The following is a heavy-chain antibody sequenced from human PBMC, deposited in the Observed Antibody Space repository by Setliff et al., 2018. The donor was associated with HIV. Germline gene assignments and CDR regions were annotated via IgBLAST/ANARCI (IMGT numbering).Heavy chain of an antibody. J-gene: IGHJ3*02. CDR3: ARDQTSVAAAAFGGGSAWSDEGFDI. Sequence: ASVKVSCKTSGGALSNYVITWVRPAPGQGLEWMGMIIPMYNIPAYAQKFQGRVTFTADESTSTAYMELSSLSSEDTAFYYCARDQTSVAAAAFGGGSAWSDEGFDIWGQGTMVTVSS. CDR2: IIPMYNIP. V-gene: IGHV1-69*13. CDR1: GGALSNYV. D-gene: IGHD6-13*01.